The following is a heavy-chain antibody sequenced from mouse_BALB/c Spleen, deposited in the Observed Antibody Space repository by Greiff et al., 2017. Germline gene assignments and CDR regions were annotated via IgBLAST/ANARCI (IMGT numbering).Heavy chain of an antibody. D-gene: IGHD2-3*01. CDR1: GFTFTDYY. CDR3: ARDMGDGYDY. CDR2: IRNKANGYTT. J-gene: IGHJ2*01. Sequence: EVKLVESGGGLVQPGGSLRLSCATSGFTFTDYYMSWVRQPPGKALEWLGFIRNKANGYTTEYSASVKGRFTISRDNSQSILYLQMNTLRAEDSATYYCARDMGDGYDYWGQGTTLTVSS. V-gene: IGHV7-3*02.